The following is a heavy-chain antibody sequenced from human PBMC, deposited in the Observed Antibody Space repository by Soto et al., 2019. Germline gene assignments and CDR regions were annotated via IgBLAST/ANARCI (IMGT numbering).Heavy chain of an antibody. CDR2: IYYSGST. J-gene: IGHJ6*02. Sequence: ASETLSLTCTVSGGSISSYYWSWIRQPPGKGLEWIGYIYYSGSTNYNPSLKSRVTISVDTSKNQFSLKLSSVTAADTAVYYCARVGGGSSSSWYAHYYYYYDMDVWGQGTTVTVSS. CDR1: GGSISSYY. D-gene: IGHD6-13*01. CDR3: ARVGGGSSSSWYAHYYYYYDMDV. V-gene: IGHV4-59*01.